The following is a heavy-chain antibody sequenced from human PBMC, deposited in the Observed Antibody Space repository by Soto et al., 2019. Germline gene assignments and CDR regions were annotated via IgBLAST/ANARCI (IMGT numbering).Heavy chain of an antibody. D-gene: IGHD6-13*01. V-gene: IGHV3-15*07. J-gene: IGHJ3*01. Sequence: QLVESGGGLVKPGGSLRISCAASAFTFTNAWMNWVRQAPGKGLEWVGRIKSKSQGGTADYAAPVKGRFAISRDDSKNTLDLEKNSLPTHRTGLYFRAQEREGTGTLLPGLEPGAFDVWGLGTMVTVSS. CDR3: AQEREGTGTLLPGLEPGAFDV. CDR2: IKSKSQGGTA. CDR1: AFTFTNAW.